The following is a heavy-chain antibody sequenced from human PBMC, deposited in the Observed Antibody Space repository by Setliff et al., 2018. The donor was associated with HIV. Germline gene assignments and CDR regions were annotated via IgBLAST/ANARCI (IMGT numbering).Heavy chain of an antibody. CDR2: INPGDGST. CDR3: ATRYYSSSPFDP. CDR1: GYTFTSYY. V-gene: IGHV1-46*04. J-gene: IGHJ5*02. Sequence: ASVKVSCKASGYTFTSYYIYWVRQAPGQGLQWMGIINPGDGSTYYADSVRGRFTISRDISKNTLYLQMNSLRVEDTAVYYCATRYYSSSPFDPWGQGTLVTVSS. D-gene: IGHD3-22*01.